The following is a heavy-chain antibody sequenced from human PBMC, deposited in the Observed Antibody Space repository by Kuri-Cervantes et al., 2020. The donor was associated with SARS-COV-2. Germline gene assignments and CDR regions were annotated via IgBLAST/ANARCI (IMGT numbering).Heavy chain of an antibody. CDR1: GGSISSYY. CDR3: ARDPTVAVHWYFDL. CDR2: VYTSGST. J-gene: IGHJ2*01. V-gene: IGHV4-4*07. Sequence: SETLSLTCTVSGGSISSYYWSWIRQPAGKGLEWIGRVYTSGSTNYNPSLKSRVTMSVDTSKNQFSLKLSSVTAADTAVYYCARDPTVAVHWYFDLWGRGTLVTVSS. D-gene: IGHD6-19*01.